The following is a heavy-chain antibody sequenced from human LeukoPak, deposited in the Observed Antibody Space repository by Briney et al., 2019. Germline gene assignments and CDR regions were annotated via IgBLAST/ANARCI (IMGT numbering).Heavy chain of an antibody. CDR2: IYPGDSDT. V-gene: IGHV5-51*01. Sequence: GEPLKISCKGSGYSFTSYWIGWVRQMPGKGLEWMGIIYPGDSDTRYSPSFQGQVTISADKSISTAYLQWSSLKASDTAMYYCARVYCSGGSCYSKGAYGMDVWGQGTTVTVSS. CDR3: ARVYCSGGSCYSKGAYGMDV. CDR1: GYSFTSYW. D-gene: IGHD2-15*01. J-gene: IGHJ6*02.